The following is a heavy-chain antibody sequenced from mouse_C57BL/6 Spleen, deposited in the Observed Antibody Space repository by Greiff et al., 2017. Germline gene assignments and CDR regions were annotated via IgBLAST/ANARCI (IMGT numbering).Heavy chain of an antibody. CDR2: IYPGDGDT. D-gene: IGHD1-2*01. J-gene: IGHJ4*01. V-gene: IGHV1-80*01. CDR1: GYAFSSYW. CDR3: ASVLLRLWGYYARDY. Sequence: VQLQESGAELVKPGALVKISCKASGYAFSSYWMNWVKQRPGKGLEWIGQIYPGDGDTNYNGKFKGKATLTADKSSSTAYMQLSSLTSEDSAVYFCASVLLRLWGYYARDYWGQGTSVTVSS.